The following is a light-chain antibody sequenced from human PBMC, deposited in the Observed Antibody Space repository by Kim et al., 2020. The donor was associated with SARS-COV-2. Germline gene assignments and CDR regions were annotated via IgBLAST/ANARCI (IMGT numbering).Light chain of an antibody. CDR1: QSVNNY. CDR2: DVS. Sequence: EVVLTQSPATLSLSPGERATLSCRASQSVNNYLAWYQQKPGQAPRLLLYDVSNRATGIPARFSGSGSGTDFTLTISSLEPEDSAVYYCRHRKTWPVTSGGGTKVDIK. CDR3: RHRKTWPVT. V-gene: IGKV3-11*01. J-gene: IGKJ4*01.